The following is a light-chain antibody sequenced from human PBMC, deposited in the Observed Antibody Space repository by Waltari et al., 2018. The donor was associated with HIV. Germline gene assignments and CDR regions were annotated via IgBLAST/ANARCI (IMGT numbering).Light chain of an antibody. CDR2: DNN. CDR3: GTWDNSLKTVV. V-gene: IGLV1-51*01. J-gene: IGLJ2*01. Sequence: QSVLTQPPSVSAAPGQTVSIYCPGFSSNIGNTFVSWYHQLPGKAPKLLIFDNNKRPSGIPDRVSASKSGTSATLAITGLQTGDEGDYYCGTWDNSLKTVVFGGGTKVTVL. CDR1: SSNIGNTF.